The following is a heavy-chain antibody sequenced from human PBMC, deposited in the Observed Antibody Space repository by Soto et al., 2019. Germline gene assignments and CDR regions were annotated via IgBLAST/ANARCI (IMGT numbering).Heavy chain of an antibody. CDR3: ARDNSMLGAPFHY. CDR1: GFTVSSNS. CDR2: IYTDGGT. J-gene: IGHJ4*02. D-gene: IGHD3-16*01. V-gene: IGHV3-53*01. Sequence: LRLSCAASGFTVSSNSMSWVRQAPGKGLEWVSLIYTDGGTYYGDSVKGRFTISRDTSKNTLSLQMTSLRADDTAVYYCARDNSMLGAPFHYWGQGTLVTVSS.